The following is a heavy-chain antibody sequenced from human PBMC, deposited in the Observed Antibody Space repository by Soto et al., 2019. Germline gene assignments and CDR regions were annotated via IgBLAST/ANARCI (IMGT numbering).Heavy chain of an antibody. CDR3: ARDLPRGGDTRYSGMDV. CDR2: TSRSGSFI. Sequence: EVQLVESGGGLVKPGGSLRLSCAASGFTFSSYSMNWVRQAPGTGLEWVSSTSRSGSFIYDYADSVKGRFTISRDNTNNSLYLQMNSLRAADTAVYYCARDLPRGGDTRYSGMDVWGQGTTVTVSS. CDR1: GFTFSSYS. V-gene: IGHV3-21*01. D-gene: IGHD3-10*01. J-gene: IGHJ6*02.